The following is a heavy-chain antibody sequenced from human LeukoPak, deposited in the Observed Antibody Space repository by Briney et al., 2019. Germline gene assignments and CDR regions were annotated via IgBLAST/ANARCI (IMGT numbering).Heavy chain of an antibody. Sequence: SETLSLTCAVSGYSISSGYYWSWIRQPPGKGLEWIGEINHSGSTNYNPSLKSRVTISVDTSKNQFSLKLSSVTAADTAVYYCARGGSYGYYYYYYMDVWGKGTTVTVSS. J-gene: IGHJ6*03. CDR2: INHSGST. CDR1: GYSISSGYY. V-gene: IGHV4-34*01. CDR3: ARGGSYGYYYYYYMDV. D-gene: IGHD5-18*01.